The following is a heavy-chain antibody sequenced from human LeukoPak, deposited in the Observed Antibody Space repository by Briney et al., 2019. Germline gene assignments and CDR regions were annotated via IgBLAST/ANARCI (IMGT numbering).Heavy chain of an antibody. J-gene: IGHJ2*01. CDR3: ARAGLFYYDSSGNWYFDL. D-gene: IGHD3-22*01. Sequence: GGPLRLSCAASGFIFSDYWMNWVRQVPGKGLEWVANINEVGTKEDYVDSVRGRFTISRDNTKNTLYLQMNSLGAEDTAVYYCARAGLFYYDSSGNWYFDLWGRGTLVTVSS. V-gene: IGHV3-7*01. CDR2: INEVGTKE. CDR1: GFIFSDYW.